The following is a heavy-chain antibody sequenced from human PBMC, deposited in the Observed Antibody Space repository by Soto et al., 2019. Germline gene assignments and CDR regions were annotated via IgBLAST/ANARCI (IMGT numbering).Heavy chain of an antibody. CDR3: AKCRFCLKRYGDHRDLNAVPTRRSTDL. CDR1: GGSIGAYY. Sequence: SETLSLTCTVSGGSIGAYYWSWLRQPPGKGLEWIGFAYYSGSTNYNPSLKSRVTISIDRSKTQFSLRLSSVTAADTAVYYCAKCRFCLKRYGDHRDLNAVPTRRSTDL. CDR2: AYYSGST. D-gene: IGHD3-16*01. V-gene: IGHV4-59*08. J-gene: IGHJ2*01.